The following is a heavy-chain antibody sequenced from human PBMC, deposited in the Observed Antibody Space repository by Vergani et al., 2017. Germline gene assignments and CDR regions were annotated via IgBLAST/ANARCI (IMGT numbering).Heavy chain of an antibody. CDR2: INWNGGST. CDR1: GFTFRSYA. J-gene: IGHJ4*02. CDR3: ASQYYYDSSGKRGY. D-gene: IGHD3-22*01. V-gene: IGHV3-20*04. Sequence: VQLVESGGGVVQPGKSLRLSCAASGFTFRSYAMHWVRQALGKGLEWVSGINWNGGSTGYADSVKGRFTISRDNAKNSLYLQMNSLRAEDTALYYCASQYYYDSSGKRGYWGQGTLVTVSS.